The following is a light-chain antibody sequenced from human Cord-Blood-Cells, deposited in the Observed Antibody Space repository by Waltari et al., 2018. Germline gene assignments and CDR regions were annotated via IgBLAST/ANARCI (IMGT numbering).Light chain of an antibody. V-gene: IGKV1-NL1*01. CDR1: QGISNS. J-gene: IGKJ2*01. CDR2: AAS. CDR3: QQYYSTPYT. Sequence: DIQMTQSPSSLSASVGDSVTITCRASQGISNSLAWYQQKPGKAPKLLLYAASRLESGVPSRFSGSGSGKDYTLTISSLQPEDFATYYCQQYYSTPYTFGQGTKLEIK.